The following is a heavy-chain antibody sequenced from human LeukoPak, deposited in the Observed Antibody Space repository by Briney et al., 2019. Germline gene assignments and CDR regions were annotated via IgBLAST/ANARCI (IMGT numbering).Heavy chain of an antibody. Sequence: ASVKVSCKASGYTFTGNYMHWVRQAPGQGLEWMGWINPKSGGTNYAQKFQGRVTMTRDTSISTAYMELSRLRSDDTAVYYCARGSRRELLWFGEPIDYWGRGTLVTVSS. CDR3: ARGSRRELLWFGEPIDY. CDR1: GYTFTGNY. D-gene: IGHD3-10*01. J-gene: IGHJ4*02. CDR2: INPKSGGT. V-gene: IGHV1-2*02.